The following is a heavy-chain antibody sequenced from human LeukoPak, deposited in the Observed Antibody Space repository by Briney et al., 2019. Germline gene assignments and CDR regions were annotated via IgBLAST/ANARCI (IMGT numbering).Heavy chain of an antibody. J-gene: IGHJ6*02. CDR3: ARGSNGWDGIDV. CDR2: IYTDGSHT. D-gene: IGHD6-19*01. CDR1: GFTFSSYW. V-gene: IGHV3-74*01. Sequence: PGGPLRLSCAASGFTFSSYWIHWLRKAPGKGLVWVSRIYTDGSHTSDADSVKGRFTISRDNANNTLYLQMNSLRAEDTAVYFCARGSNGWDGIDVWGLGTTVTVSS.